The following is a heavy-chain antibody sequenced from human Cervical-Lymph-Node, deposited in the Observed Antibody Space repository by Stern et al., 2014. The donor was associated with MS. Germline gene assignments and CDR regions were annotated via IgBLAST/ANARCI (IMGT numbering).Heavy chain of an antibody. CDR2: IYYRGRP. CDR3: ARSGYYGIDV. CDR1: GDSVSSEDYY. J-gene: IGHJ6*02. V-gene: IGHV4-61*08. D-gene: IGHD1-26*01. Sequence: QLQLQESGPGLVRPSETLSLTCTASGDSVSSEDYYWSWIRQSPGKDLEWIGYIYYRGRPNYNPSLKSRLTISIDTSKNQFSLQLISVTAADTAVYYCARSGYYGIDVWGQGTTVIVSS.